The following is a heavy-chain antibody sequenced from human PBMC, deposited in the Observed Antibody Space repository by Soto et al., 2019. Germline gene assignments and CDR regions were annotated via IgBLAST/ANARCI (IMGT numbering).Heavy chain of an antibody. J-gene: IGHJ6*03. CDR3: AFWSGYYSDYYYYMDV. CDR1: GGSISSSSYY. V-gene: IGHV4-39*01. Sequence: SETLSLTCTVSGGSISSSSYYWGWIRQPPGKGLEWIGSIYYSGSTYYNPSLKSRVTISVDTSKNQFSLKLSSVTAADTAVYYCAFWSGYYSDYYYYMDVWGKGTTVT. CDR2: IYYSGST. D-gene: IGHD3-3*01.